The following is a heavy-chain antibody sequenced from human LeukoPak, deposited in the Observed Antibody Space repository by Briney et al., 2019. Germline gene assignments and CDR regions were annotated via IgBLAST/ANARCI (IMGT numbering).Heavy chain of an antibody. CDR1: GDSISSYY. J-gene: IGHJ6*02. Sequence: PSETLSLTCIVSGDSISSYYWSWIRQPPGKGLEWIGYIYGSGSTNYNPSLKSRVTISVDTSKYQFSLKLSSVTAADTAVYYCASYLTTIFGVPRRVYYYYYGMDVWGQGTTVTVSS. CDR3: ASYLTTIFGVPRRVYYYYYGMDV. V-gene: IGHV4-4*08. CDR2: IYGSGST. D-gene: IGHD3-3*01.